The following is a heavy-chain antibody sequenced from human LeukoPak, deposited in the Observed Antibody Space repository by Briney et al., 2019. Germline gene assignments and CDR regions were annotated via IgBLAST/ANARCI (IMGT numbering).Heavy chain of an antibody. V-gene: IGHV3-23*01. D-gene: IGHD3-10*01. CDR1: GFTFSYYW. Sequence: GGSLRLSCTASGFTFSYYWMSWVRQAPGKGLEWVSAISGSGGSTYYADSVKGRFTISRDNSKNTLYLQMNSLRAEDTAVYYCANYSGPGSYPALDSRGPGTLGTVSS. CDR2: ISGSGGST. CDR3: ANYSGPGSYPALDS. J-gene: IGHJ5*01.